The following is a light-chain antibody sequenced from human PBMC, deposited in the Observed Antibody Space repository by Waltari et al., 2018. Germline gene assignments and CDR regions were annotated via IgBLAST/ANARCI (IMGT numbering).Light chain of an antibody. J-gene: IGLJ3*02. Sequence: SYDLTQPASVSVSPGQPARITCSGDAFPKQYAYWYQKKPGQAPVLTIYKDTERPSGIPERFSGSTSGTTVTLTITGVLAEDEAQYYCQSADSSERWVFGGGTKLTVL. CDR2: KDT. CDR3: QSADSSERWV. CDR1: AFPKQY. V-gene: IGLV3-25*03.